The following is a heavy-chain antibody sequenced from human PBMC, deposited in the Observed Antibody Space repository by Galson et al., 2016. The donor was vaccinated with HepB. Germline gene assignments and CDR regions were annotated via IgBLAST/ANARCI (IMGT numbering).Heavy chain of an antibody. J-gene: IGHJ6*02. CDR2: MSGSDSYT. D-gene: IGHD4-17*01. CDR3: ASTNLGDAYGGYWPYHYGMDV. CDR1: GFTLSSYA. V-gene: IGHV3-23*01. Sequence: SLRLSCAASGFTLSSYAMTWVRQAPGKGLEWVSSMSGSDSYTYYADSVEGRFTVSRDNSKNTLYLQMSSLRAEDTALYYCASTNLGDAYGGYWPYHYGMDVWGHGTTVTVSS.